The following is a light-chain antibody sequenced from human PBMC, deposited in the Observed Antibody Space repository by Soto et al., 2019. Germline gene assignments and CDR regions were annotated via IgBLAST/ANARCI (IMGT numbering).Light chain of an antibody. CDR3: QQYGSSPWT. J-gene: IGKJ1*01. Sequence: EIVLTQSPGTLSLSPGERATLSCRASQSVSSSYLAWYQQKPGQAPRLLIYGASSRDTGIPERFSGGGSGTDFTLTISRLEPEDFAVYYCQQYGSSPWTFGQGTKVEIK. CDR2: GAS. V-gene: IGKV3-20*01. CDR1: QSVSSSY.